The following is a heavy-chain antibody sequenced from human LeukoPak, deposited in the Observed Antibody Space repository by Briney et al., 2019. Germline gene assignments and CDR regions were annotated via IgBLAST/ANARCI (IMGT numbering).Heavy chain of an antibody. J-gene: IGHJ6*04. CDR2: IYHSGST. CDR3: ARDRARPDYDILTGHEGVDV. CDR1: GGSISSGGYY. V-gene: IGHV4-30-2*01. Sequence: SETLSLTCTVSGGSISSGGYYWSWIRQPPGKGLEWIGYIYHSGSTYYNPSLKSRVTISVDRSKNQFSLKLSSVTAADTAVYYCARDRARPDYDILTGHEGVDVWGKGTTVTVSS. D-gene: IGHD3-9*01.